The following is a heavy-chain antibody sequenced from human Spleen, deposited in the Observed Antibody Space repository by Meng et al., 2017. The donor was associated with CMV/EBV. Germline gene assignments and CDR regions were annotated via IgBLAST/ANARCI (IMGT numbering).Heavy chain of an antibody. Sequence: GGSLRLSCVGSGFSFSSYEFKWVRQAPGKGLEWVANIATDNRFGGRKTKYADSVKGRFPISRDDAKNSLFLEMNSRRAEDTAVYYCVRDWANFGVLWGQGTTVTVSS. V-gene: IGHV3-48*03. CDR1: GFSFSSYE. CDR2: IATDNRFGGRKT. D-gene: IGHD3-3*01. CDR3: VRDWANFGVL. J-gene: IGHJ6*02.